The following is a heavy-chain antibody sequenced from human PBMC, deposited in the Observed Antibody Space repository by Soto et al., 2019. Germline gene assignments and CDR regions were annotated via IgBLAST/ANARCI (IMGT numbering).Heavy chain of an antibody. CDR1: GGTFSSYA. V-gene: IGHV1-69*13. CDR2: IIPIFGTA. Sequence: ASVKVSCKASGGTFSSYAISWVRQAPGQGLEWMGGIIPIFGTANYAQKFQGRVTITADESTSTAYMELSSLRSEDTAVYYCARDGSYVGDWYFDLWGRGTLVTVSS. CDR3: ARDGSYVGDWYFDL. J-gene: IGHJ2*01. D-gene: IGHD3-10*01.